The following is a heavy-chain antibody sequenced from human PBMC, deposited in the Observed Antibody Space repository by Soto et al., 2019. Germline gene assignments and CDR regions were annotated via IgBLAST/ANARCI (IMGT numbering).Heavy chain of an antibody. CDR1: GYSFTCYG. V-gene: IGHV1-18*01. J-gene: IGHJ6*02. Sequence: QVHLVQSGSDVEKPGASVKVSCKASGYSFTCYGIGWVRQVPGQGPEWMGWISPYNGRTNYAQSVKGRVVMTTDISTNTVYLELRSLRSDDSAIYYCGRCRTDSYDMDVWGQGTTVTVSS. CDR3: GRCRTDSYDMDV. D-gene: IGHD3-16*01. CDR2: ISPYNGRT.